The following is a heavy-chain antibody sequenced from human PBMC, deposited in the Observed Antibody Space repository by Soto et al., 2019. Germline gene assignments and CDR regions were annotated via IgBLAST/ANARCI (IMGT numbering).Heavy chain of an antibody. V-gene: IGHV4-59*01. D-gene: IGHD3-22*01. Sequence: SETLSLTCTFSCGSIISYYWSWIRQPPGKGLEWIGYIYYSGSTNYNPSLKSRVTISVDTSKNQFSLKLSSVTAADTAVYYCATHYYDSSGYFNWGQGTLVTVSS. CDR3: ATHYYDSSGYFN. J-gene: IGHJ4*02. CDR2: IYYSGST. CDR1: CGSIISYY.